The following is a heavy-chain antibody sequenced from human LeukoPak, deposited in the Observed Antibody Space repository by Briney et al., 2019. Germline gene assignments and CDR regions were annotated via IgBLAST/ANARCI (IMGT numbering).Heavy chain of an antibody. CDR1: GYTFTSYY. Sequence: ASVKVSCKASGYTFTSYYMHWVRQAPGQGLEWMGIINPSGGSTSYAQKFQGRVTMTRDTSTSTVYMELSSLRSEDTAVYYCARDPYYDSSGYPTYQWNYWGQGTLVTVSS. CDR2: INPSGGST. V-gene: IGHV1-46*01. CDR3: ARDPYYDSSGYPTYQWNY. J-gene: IGHJ4*02. D-gene: IGHD3-22*01.